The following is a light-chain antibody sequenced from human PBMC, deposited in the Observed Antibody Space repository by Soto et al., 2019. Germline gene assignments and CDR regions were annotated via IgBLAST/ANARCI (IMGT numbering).Light chain of an antibody. CDR3: CSYASTNTFV. CDR1: SSDVGNYDL. CDR2: EGS. V-gene: IGLV2-23*03. Sequence: QSVLTQPASVSESPGQLITISCTGTSSDVGNYDLVSWCQQHPGKVPKLIVYEGSKRPSGVSSRFSGSNSGNTASLTISGLQVEDEADYYCCSYASTNTFVFGTGTKVTVL. J-gene: IGLJ1*01.